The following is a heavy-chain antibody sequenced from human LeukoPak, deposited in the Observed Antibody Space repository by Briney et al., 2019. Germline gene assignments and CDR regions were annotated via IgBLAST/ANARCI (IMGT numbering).Heavy chain of an antibody. D-gene: IGHD3-10*01. Sequence: GGSLRLSCAASGFTFSSYSMNWVRQAPGKGLEWGSSISSSSSYIYYADSVKGRFTISRDNAKNSLYLQMNSLRAEDTAVYYCARDLSGSGSYYNFSWFDPWGQGTLVTVTS. V-gene: IGHV3-21*01. CDR1: GFTFSSYS. J-gene: IGHJ5*02. CDR2: ISSSSSYI. CDR3: ARDLSGSGSYYNFSWFDP.